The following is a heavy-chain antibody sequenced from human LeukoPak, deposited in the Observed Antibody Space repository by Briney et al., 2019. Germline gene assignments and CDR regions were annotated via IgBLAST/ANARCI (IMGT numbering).Heavy chain of an antibody. CDR3: ARRRGGYSDDY. Sequence: GGSLRLSCAASGFTFSSYGMSWVRQAPGKGLEWVANIKQDGSEKYYVDSVKGRFTISRDNAKNSLYLQMNSLRAEDTAVYYCARRRGGYSDDYWGQGTLVTVSS. CDR2: IKQDGSEK. CDR1: GFTFSSYG. D-gene: IGHD1-26*01. V-gene: IGHV3-7*01. J-gene: IGHJ4*02.